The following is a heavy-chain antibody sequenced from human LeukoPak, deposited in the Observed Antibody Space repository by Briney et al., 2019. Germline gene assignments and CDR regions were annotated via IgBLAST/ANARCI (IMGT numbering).Heavy chain of an antibody. CDR2: VHTIGAT. CDR1: GDSISSGSYY. Sequence: PSETLSLTCTVSGDSISSGSYYWSWIRQPAGKGLEWIGRVHTIGATDYNPSLRSRVAISMDTSKNQFSLKLSSVTAADTAVYYCARGYDGSGYYYRNWYFDLWGRGTLVTVSS. CDR3: ARGYDGSGYYYRNWYFDL. D-gene: IGHD3-22*01. J-gene: IGHJ2*01. V-gene: IGHV4-61*02.